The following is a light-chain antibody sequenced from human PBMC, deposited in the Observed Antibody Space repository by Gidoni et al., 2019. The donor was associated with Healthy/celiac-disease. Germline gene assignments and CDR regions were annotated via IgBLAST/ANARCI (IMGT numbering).Light chain of an antibody. V-gene: IGLV3-19*01. Sequence: SSELTQDPAVSVALGQTVRITCQGDSLRSYYTSWYQQKPGQAPVLVIYDRNNRPSGIPDRSSGSSSGNTASLTITGAQAEDEADYYCNSRDSSGNHLVFGGGTKLTVL. CDR2: DRN. CDR1: SLRSYY. CDR3: NSRDSSGNHLV. J-gene: IGLJ2*01.